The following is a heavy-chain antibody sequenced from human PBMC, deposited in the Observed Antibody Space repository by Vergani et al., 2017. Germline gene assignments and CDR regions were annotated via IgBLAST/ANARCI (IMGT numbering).Heavy chain of an antibody. CDR2: ISYDGSNK. V-gene: IGHV3-30*04. CDR1: GFTFSSYA. Sequence: QVQLVESGGGVVQPGRSLRLSCAASGFTFSSYAMHWVRQAPGKGLEWVAVISYDGSNKYYADSVKGRFTISRDNSKNTLYLQMTSLRAEDTAVYYCARARDYYYMDVWGKGTTVTVSS. CDR3: ARARDYYYMDV. J-gene: IGHJ6*03.